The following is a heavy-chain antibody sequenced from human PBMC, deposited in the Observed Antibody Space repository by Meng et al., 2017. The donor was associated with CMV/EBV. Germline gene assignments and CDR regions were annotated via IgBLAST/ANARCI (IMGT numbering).Heavy chain of an antibody. D-gene: IGHD2-2*02. CDR1: GVSIRVCY. CDR2: IYTRGST. J-gene: IGHJ5*02. V-gene: IGHV4-4*07. CDR3: AREIVVVPAAIDNWFDP. Sequence: AMVAPATPRHPPCNGLGVSIRVCYRSWIRQAAGKGLEWIGLIYTRGSTNYNPSLKSRVTMSVDTSKNQFSLKLSSVTAADTAVYYCAREIVVVPAAIDNWFDPWGQGTLVTVSS.